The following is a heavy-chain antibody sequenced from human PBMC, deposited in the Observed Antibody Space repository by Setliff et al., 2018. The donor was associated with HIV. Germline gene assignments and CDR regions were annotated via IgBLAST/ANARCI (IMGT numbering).Heavy chain of an antibody. D-gene: IGHD3-16*01. V-gene: IGHV4-39*07. CDR3: ARVKSGTLGGYVDY. CDR1: GDSFGGSH. Sequence: SETLSLTCAVYGDSFGGSHWTWIRQPPGKGLEWIGSIYYSGSTYYNQSRKSRVTISVDTSKNQFSLRLSSVTAADTAVYFCARVKSGTLGGYVDYWGQGTRVTVSS. J-gene: IGHJ4*02. CDR2: IYYSGST.